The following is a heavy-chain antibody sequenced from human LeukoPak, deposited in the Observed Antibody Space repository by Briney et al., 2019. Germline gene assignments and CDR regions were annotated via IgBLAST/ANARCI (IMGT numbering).Heavy chain of an antibody. CDR2: IYYTGST. J-gene: IGHJ4*02. CDR3: ARSWGSGSYSIDF. Sequence: SETLSLTCTVSGGSISSYYWSWIRQPPGKGLEWIGYIYYTGSTNYNPSLKSRVTISVDTSKNEFSLKLSSVIAADTAVYLCARSWGSGSYSIDFWGQGTLVTVSS. V-gene: IGHV4-59*01. CDR1: GGSISSYY. D-gene: IGHD3-10*01.